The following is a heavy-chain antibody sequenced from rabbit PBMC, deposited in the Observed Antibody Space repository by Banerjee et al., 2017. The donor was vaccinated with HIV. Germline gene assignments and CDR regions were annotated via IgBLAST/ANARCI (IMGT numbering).Heavy chain of an antibody. Sequence: QEQLVESGGGLVQPEGSLTLTCKASGFSFSSNAMCWVRQARGKGLEWIACIYAGSSGSTYYASWAKGRFTISKTSSTTVTLQMTSLTAADTATYFCARDRAGSSWDFNLWGPGTLVTVS. CDR1: GFSFSSNA. D-gene: IGHD4-2*01. J-gene: IGHJ4*01. CDR2: IYAGSSGST. V-gene: IGHV1S45*01. CDR3: ARDRAGSSWDFNL.